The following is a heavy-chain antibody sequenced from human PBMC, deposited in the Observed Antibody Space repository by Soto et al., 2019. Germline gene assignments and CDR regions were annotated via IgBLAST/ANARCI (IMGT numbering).Heavy chain of an antibody. Sequence: GESLKISCKASGYNFSAFWIHWVRQMPGKGLEWLGKIDPSDSYTNYGPSFEGHVTISTDNSITTAFLQWSSLRASDTALYFCARVRKNWFDVCAQGTMVTVSS. CDR3: ARVRKNWFDV. CDR2: IDPSDSYT. J-gene: IGHJ5*02. V-gene: IGHV5-10-1*01. CDR1: GYNFSAFW.